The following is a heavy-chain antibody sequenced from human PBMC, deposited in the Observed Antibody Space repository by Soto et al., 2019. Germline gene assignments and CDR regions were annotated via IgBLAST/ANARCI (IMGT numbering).Heavy chain of an antibody. D-gene: IGHD4-17*01. CDR3: ARQEYGDYYFAY. CDR2: IIPIFGTA. Sequence: SVRVSCKAYGGTFSSYAISWVRQAPGQGLEWMGGIIPIFGTANYAQKFQGRVTITADESTSTAYMELSSLRSEDTAVYYCARQEYGDYYFAYWGQGTLVTV. CDR1: GGTFSSYA. V-gene: IGHV1-69*13. J-gene: IGHJ4*02.